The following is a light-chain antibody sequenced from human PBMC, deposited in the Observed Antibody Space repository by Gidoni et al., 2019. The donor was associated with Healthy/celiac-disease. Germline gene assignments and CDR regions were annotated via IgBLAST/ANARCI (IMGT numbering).Light chain of an antibody. Sequence: EIVLTQSPGTLSLSPGERATLSCRASQSVSSSYLARYQQKPGQAPRLLIYGASSRATGIPDRFSGSGSGTDFTLTISRLEPEDFAVYYCQQYGSSPPVFTFXPXTKVDIK. CDR1: QSVSSSY. CDR3: QQYGSSPPVFT. J-gene: IGKJ3*01. V-gene: IGKV3-20*01. CDR2: GAS.